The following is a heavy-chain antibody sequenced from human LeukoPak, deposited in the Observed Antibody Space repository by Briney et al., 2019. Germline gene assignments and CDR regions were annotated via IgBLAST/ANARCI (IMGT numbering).Heavy chain of an antibody. CDR3: ASYGDYYYYGMDV. Sequence: PPQTLSLTCTVSGGSISSGSYYWSWIRQPAGKGLEWIGRIYTSRSTNYNPSLKSRVTISVDTSKNQFSLKLSSVTAADTAVYYCASYGDYYYYGMDVWGQGTTVTVSS. D-gene: IGHD4-17*01. CDR1: GGSISSGSYY. V-gene: IGHV4-61*02. CDR2: IYTSRST. J-gene: IGHJ6*02.